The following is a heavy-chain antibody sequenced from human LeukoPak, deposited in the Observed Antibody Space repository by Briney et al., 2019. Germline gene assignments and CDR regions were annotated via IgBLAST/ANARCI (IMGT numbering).Heavy chain of an antibody. J-gene: IGHJ6*02. Sequence: GESLKISCKGSGYSFTSYCIGWVRQMPGKGLEWMGIIYPGDSDTRYSPSFQGQVTISADKSISTAYLQWSRLKASDTAMYYCARTDKTSTYYDFWSGYRGMDVWGQGTTVTVSS. CDR2: IYPGDSDT. CDR1: GYSFTSYC. D-gene: IGHD3-3*01. V-gene: IGHV5-51*01. CDR3: ARTDKTSTYYDFWSGYRGMDV.